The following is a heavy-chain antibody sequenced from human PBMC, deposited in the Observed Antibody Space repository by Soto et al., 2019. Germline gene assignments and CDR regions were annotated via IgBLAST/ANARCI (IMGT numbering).Heavy chain of an antibody. CDR1: GFTFSSYS. CDR3: AKKVNSGAGSQYFDY. V-gene: IGHV3-23*01. D-gene: IGHD3-10*01. CDR2: FRSSGDDGTT. Sequence: EVQLLESGGGLGQHGGSLRLSCAASGFTFSSYSMSWVRQAPGKGLEWVSGFRSSGDDGTTYYADSVKGRFTISRDNSKNTLFLQMNSLRAEDTAIYYCAKKVNSGAGSQYFDYWGQGTLVTVSS. J-gene: IGHJ4*02.